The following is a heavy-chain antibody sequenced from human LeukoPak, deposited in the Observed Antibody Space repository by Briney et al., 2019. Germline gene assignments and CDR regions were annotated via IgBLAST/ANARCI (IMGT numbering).Heavy chain of an antibody. V-gene: IGHV1-69*13. D-gene: IGHD3-22*01. CDR1: GYTFTGYY. CDR3: ARKKTYYYDSSPFDY. Sequence: SVKVSCKASGYTFTGYYMHWVRQAPGQGLEGMGGIIPIFGTANYAQKFQGRVTITADESTSTAYMELSSLRSEDTAVYYCARKKTYYYDSSPFDYWGQGTLVTVSS. CDR2: IIPIFGTA. J-gene: IGHJ4*02.